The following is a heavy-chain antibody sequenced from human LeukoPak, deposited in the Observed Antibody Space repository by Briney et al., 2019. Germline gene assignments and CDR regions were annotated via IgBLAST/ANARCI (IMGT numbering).Heavy chain of an antibody. J-gene: IGHJ4*02. D-gene: IGHD5-12*01. Sequence: PGGSLRLSCAASGFTFDDYAMHWVRQAPGKGLEWVSLISWDGGSTYYAASVKGRFTISRDNSKNSLYLQMNSLRAEDTALYYCAKSNRFSSGYEYFDYWGQGTLVTVSS. CDR1: GFTFDDYA. CDR3: AKSNRFSSGYEYFDY. CDR2: ISWDGGST. V-gene: IGHV3-43D*03.